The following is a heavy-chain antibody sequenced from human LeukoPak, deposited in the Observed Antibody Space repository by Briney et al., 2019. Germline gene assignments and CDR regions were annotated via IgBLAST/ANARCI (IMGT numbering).Heavy chain of an antibody. D-gene: IGHD3-22*01. CDR1: GGPISSGSYY. J-gene: IGHJ4*02. CDR3: ARSDSSGYYPPYFDY. V-gene: IGHV4-61*09. CDR2: IYTSGST. Sequence: SETLSLTCTVSGGPISSGSYYWSWIRQPAGKGLEWIGHIYTSGSTNYNPSLKSRVTISVDMSKNQFSLKLSSVTAADTAVYYCARSDSSGYYPPYFDYWGQGTLVTVSS.